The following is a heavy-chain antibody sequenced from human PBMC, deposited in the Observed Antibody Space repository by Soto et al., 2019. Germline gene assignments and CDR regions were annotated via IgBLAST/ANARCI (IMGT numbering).Heavy chain of an antibody. J-gene: IGHJ5*02. D-gene: IGHD6-6*01. Sequence: PGGSLRLSCAASGFNFPQYPMHWVRQSPGKGLEWVAVLWEDGTTKYYRDSVKGRFTISRDTSKNTVFLHMGGLRVEDTAVYFCASPIAAHSNWFDPWGQGTLVTVSS. CDR1: GFNFPQYP. CDR3: ASPIAAHSNWFDP. CDR2: LWEDGTTK. V-gene: IGHV3-33*01.